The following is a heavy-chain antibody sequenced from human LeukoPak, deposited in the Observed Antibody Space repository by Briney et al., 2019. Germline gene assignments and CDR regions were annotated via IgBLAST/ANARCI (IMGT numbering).Heavy chain of an antibody. CDR1: GFTFNNYG. J-gene: IGHJ4*02. CDR3: AKEQYGGSYGDY. D-gene: IGHD1-26*01. Sequence: PGGSLRLSCAASGFTFNNYGMHWVRQAPGKGLEWVAFIRSDGSNKYYADSVKGRFTVSRDNSKNTLYLQMNSLRAEDTAVYYCAKEQYGGSYGDYWGQGTLVTVSS. CDR2: IRSDGSNK. V-gene: IGHV3-30*02.